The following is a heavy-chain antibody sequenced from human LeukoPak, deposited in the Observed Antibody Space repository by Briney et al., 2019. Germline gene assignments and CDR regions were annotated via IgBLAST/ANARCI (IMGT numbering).Heavy chain of an antibody. V-gene: IGHV3-23*01. J-gene: IGHJ4*02. D-gene: IGHD3-22*01. CDR3: AKDKYYYDSSGYYLPFGY. CDR2: ISGSGGST. Sequence: GGSLRLSCAASGFTFSSYAMNWVRQAPGKGLEWVSAISGSGGSTYYADSVKGRFTISRDNSKNTLYLQMNSLRAEDTAVYYCAKDKYYYDSSGYYLPFGYWGQGTLVTVSS. CDR1: GFTFSSYA.